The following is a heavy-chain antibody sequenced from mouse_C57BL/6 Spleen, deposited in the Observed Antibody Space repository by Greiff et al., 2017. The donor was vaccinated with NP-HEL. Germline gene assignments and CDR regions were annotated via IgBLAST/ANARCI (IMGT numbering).Heavy chain of an antibody. V-gene: IGHV1-19*01. CDR3: ARSTAGTGYFDY. J-gene: IGHJ2*01. CDR1: GYTFTDYY. CDR2: INPYNGGT. D-gene: IGHD2-14*01. Sequence: VQLQQSGPVLVKPGASVKMSCKASGYTFTDYYMNWVKQSHGKSLEWIGVINPYNGGTSYNQKFKGKATLTVDKSSSTAYMELNSLTSEDSAVYYCARSTAGTGYFDYWGQGTTLTVSS.